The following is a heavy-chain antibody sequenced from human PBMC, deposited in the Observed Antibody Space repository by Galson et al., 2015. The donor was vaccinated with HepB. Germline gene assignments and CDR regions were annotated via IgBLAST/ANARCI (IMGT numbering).Heavy chain of an antibody. Sequence: SVKVSCKASGYTFTINGISWVRQTPRQGLEWLGWISAYGGNTKYAQKYQGRITLTRDTSTSTAYMELRSLRPDDTAVYYCASDRDYRFDYWGQGTLVTVSS. D-gene: IGHD4/OR15-4a*01. CDR2: ISAYGGNT. CDR3: ASDRDYRFDY. J-gene: IGHJ4*02. V-gene: IGHV1-18*04. CDR1: GYTFTING.